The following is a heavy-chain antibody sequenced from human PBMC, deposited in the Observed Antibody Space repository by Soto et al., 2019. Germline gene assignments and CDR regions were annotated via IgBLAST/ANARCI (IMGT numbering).Heavy chain of an antibody. Sequence: QVQLVESGGGVVQPGRSLRLSCAASGFTFSSYGMHWVRQAPGKGLEWVAVISYDGSNKYYADSVKGRFTISRDNSKNTLYLRMNRLRAEDTAVYYCAKEGRSYYSSGYYLGAFDIWGQGTMVTVSS. CDR3: AKEGRSYYSSGYYLGAFDI. D-gene: IGHD3-22*01. J-gene: IGHJ3*02. CDR2: ISYDGSNK. V-gene: IGHV3-30*18. CDR1: GFTFSSYG.